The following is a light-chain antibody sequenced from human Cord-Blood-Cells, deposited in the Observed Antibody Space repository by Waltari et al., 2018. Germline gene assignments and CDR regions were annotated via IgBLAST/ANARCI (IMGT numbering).Light chain of an antibody. V-gene: IGLV1-47*01. J-gene: IGLJ3*02. CDR3: AAWDDSLSGPV. CDR1: SSNIGSNY. Sequence: QSVLTQPPSASGTPGQRVTISCSGSSSNIGSNYVYWYQQLPGTAPQLLIYRNNQRPSGVPYRFSGSKSGTSASLAISGLRSEDEADYYCAAWDDSLSGPVFGGGTKLTVL. CDR2: RNN.